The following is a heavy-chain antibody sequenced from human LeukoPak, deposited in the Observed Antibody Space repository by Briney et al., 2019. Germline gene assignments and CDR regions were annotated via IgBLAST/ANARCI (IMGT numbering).Heavy chain of an antibody. CDR1: GFTFSDYY. V-gene: IGHV3-11*01. Sequence: GGSLRLSCAASGFTFSDYYMSWIRQAPGKGLEWVSYTSSSGSTIYYADSVKGRFTISRDNAKNSLYLQMNSLRAGDTAVYYCARDGGHGDSAYWYFDLWGRGTLVTVSS. CDR2: TSSSGSTI. J-gene: IGHJ2*01. CDR3: ARDGGHGDSAYWYFDL. D-gene: IGHD4-17*01.